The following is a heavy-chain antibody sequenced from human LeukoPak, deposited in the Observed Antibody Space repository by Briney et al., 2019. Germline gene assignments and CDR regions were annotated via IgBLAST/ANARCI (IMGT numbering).Heavy chain of an antibody. CDR1: GYTFSGYH. Sequence: GASVKVSCKASGYTFSGYHVHWVRQVPGQGLEWMGWINSNSGGTNYAQRFQARVTMTRDTSTSTAYMEMSRLRSDDTAVYYCARGYCTRSSCSYYLDYWGQGTLVTVSS. V-gene: IGHV1-2*02. CDR2: INSNSGGT. CDR3: ARGYCTRSSCSYYLDY. J-gene: IGHJ4*02. D-gene: IGHD2-15*01.